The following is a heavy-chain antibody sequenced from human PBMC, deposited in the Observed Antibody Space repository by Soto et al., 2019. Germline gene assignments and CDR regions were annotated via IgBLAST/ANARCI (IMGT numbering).Heavy chain of an antibody. Sequence: QVQLVQSGAEVKKPGSSVKVSCKASGGTFSSYAISWVRQAPGQGLGWMGGIIPIFGTANYAQKFQGRVTITADESTSTAYMELSSLRSEDTAVYYCAARITMIVVVTDAFDIWGQGTMVTVSS. CDR3: AARITMIVVVTDAFDI. D-gene: IGHD3-22*01. CDR1: GGTFSSYA. CDR2: IIPIFGTA. V-gene: IGHV1-69*01. J-gene: IGHJ3*02.